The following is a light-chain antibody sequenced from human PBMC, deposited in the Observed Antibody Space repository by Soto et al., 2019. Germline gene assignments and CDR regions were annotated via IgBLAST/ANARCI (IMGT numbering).Light chain of an antibody. V-gene: IGKV3-20*01. CDR2: GAS. J-gene: IGKJ1*01. CDR1: QTIRSNY. CDR3: QQYGSSPWT. Sequence: ETVLTQSPGTLSLSPGERATLSCRASQTIRSNYLAWYRQTPGQAPRLLIYGASNRATGIAVRFSGSGSVTDFTLIISRLEPEDFALYYCQQYGSSPWTFGQGTKVEIK.